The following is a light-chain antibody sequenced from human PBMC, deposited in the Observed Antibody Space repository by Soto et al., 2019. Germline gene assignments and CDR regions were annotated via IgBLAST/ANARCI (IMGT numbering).Light chain of an antibody. Sequence: TQQTGTLSGTTRVWSSVSCWASQSIGTNLAWYQQKPGQAPRLLISGASTRATGIPARFSGSESGTDFTLTISSLEPEDFAVYYCQQRSNWPRTFGQGGKVDVK. CDR1: QSIGTN. CDR2: GAS. J-gene: IGKJ1*01. CDR3: QQRSNWPRT. V-gene: IGKV3D-15*01.